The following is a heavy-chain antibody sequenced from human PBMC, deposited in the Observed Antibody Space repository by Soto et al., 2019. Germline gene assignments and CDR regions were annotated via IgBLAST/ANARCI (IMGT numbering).Heavy chain of an antibody. Sequence: SETLSLTCTVSGGSISSYYWSWIRQPPGKGLEWIGYIYYSGSTNYNPSLKSRVTISVDTSKNQFSLKLSSVTAADTAVYYCARARYYDILTGYYSAPLGWFDPWGEGALVTGSS. CDR2: IYYSGST. D-gene: IGHD3-9*01. V-gene: IGHV4-59*01. J-gene: IGHJ5*02. CDR1: GGSISSYY. CDR3: ARARYYDILTGYYSAPLGWFDP.